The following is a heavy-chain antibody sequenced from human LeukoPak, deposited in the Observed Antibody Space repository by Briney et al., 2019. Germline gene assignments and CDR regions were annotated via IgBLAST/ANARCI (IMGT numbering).Heavy chain of an antibody. J-gene: IGHJ5*02. CDR1: GGSISSGGYY. CDR3: AKESAGLVNRGNWFDP. V-gene: IGHV4-31*03. Sequence: PSETLSLTCTVSGGSISSGGYYWSWIRQHPGKGLEWIGYIYYSGSTYYNPSLKSRVTISVDTSKNQFSLKLSSVTAADTAVYYCAKESAGLVNRGNWFDPWGQGTLVTVSS. D-gene: IGHD6-19*01. CDR2: IYYSGST.